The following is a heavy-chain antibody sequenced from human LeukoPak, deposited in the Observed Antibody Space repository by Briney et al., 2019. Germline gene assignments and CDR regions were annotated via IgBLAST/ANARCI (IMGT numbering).Heavy chain of an antibody. V-gene: IGHV3-30-3*01. Sequence: GRSLRLSCAASGFTFSSYAMHWVRQAPDKGLEWVAVISYDGSNKYYADSVKGRFTISRDNSKNTLYLQMNSLRAEDTAVYYCASFSPSEGYYDSSGPLFDYWGQGTLVTVSS. D-gene: IGHD3-22*01. CDR3: ASFSPSEGYYDSSGPLFDY. J-gene: IGHJ4*02. CDR1: GFTFSSYA. CDR2: ISYDGSNK.